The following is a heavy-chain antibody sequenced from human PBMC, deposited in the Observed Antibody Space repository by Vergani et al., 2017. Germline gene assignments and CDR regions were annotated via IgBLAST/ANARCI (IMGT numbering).Heavy chain of an antibody. CDR1: GFTFSSYE. CDR3: ARLAVAGTRGDY. Sequence: EVQLVESGGGLVQPGGSLRLSCAASGFTFSSYEMNWVRQAPGKGLEWVSYIGSSGSTIYYADSVKGRFTISRDNAKNSLYLQMNSLRAEDTAVYYCARLAVAGTRGDYWGQGTLVTVSS. CDR2: IGSSGSTI. J-gene: IGHJ4*02. D-gene: IGHD6-19*01. V-gene: IGHV3-48*03.